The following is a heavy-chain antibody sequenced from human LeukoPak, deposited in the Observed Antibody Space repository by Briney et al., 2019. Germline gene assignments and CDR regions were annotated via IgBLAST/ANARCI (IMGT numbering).Heavy chain of an antibody. CDR1: GFIFSSYG. V-gene: IGHV3-30*03. J-gene: IGHJ4*02. CDR2: ISRGGSNE. Sequence: PGGSLRLSCAASGFIFSSYGMHWVRQAPGKGLEWVAAISRGGSNEFYADSVKGRFTISRDNSKNTLYLQMNSLRAEDTAVYYCFAGYYDSSGSYFDYWGRGTLVTVSS. CDR3: FAGYYDSSGSYFDY. D-gene: IGHD3-22*01.